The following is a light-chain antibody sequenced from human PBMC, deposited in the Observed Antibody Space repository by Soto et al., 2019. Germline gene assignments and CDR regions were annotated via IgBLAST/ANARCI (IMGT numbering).Light chain of an antibody. CDR2: WAA. Sequence: DIVMTQSPDSLAVSLGERATINCKSSQSVLYSTNNKNYLAWYQQKPGQPPKLLIYWAATRESGVPDRFSGSGSGTYFTFTISSLQAEGVAVYYCQQYYITPLTFGGGTKVEIK. J-gene: IGKJ4*01. CDR3: QQYYITPLT. V-gene: IGKV4-1*01. CDR1: QSVLYSTNNKNY.